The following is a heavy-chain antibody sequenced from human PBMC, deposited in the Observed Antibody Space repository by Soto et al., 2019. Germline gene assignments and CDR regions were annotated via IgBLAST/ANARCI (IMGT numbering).Heavy chain of an antibody. J-gene: IGHJ5*02. V-gene: IGHV1-18*01. CDR1: GYTFTSYG. CDR3: ARSSSWYLNWFDP. D-gene: IGHD6-13*01. CDR2: IRAYNGNT. Sequence: ASVKVSCKASGYTFTSYGISWVRQAPGQGLEWMGWIRAYNGNTNYPQKLQGRVTMTTDTSTSTAYMELRSLRSDDTAVYSCARSSSWYLNWFDPWGQGTLVTVSS.